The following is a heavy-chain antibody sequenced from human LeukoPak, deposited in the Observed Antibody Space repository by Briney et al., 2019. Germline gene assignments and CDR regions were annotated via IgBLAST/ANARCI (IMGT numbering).Heavy chain of an antibody. CDR1: GLTFSSDY. CDR3: TTITIFEVTMFDP. D-gene: IGHD3-3*01. J-gene: IGHJ5*02. CDR2: IKSKTDGGTT. V-gene: IGHV3-15*01. Sequence: GGSLRLSCAVSGLTFSSDYINWVRQAPGKGLEWVGRIKSKTDGGTTDYAAPVKGRFTISRDDSKNTLYLQMNSLKTEDTAVYYCTTITIFEVTMFDPWGQGTLVTVSS.